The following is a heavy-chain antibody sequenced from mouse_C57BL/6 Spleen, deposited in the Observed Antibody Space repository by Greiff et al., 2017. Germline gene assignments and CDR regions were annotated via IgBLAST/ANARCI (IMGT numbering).Heavy chain of an antibody. CDR1: GYTFTSYW. CDR3: ARSGLLKPFDY. J-gene: IGHJ2*01. CDR2: IDPSDSYT. Sequence: QVQLQQPGAELVMPGASVKLSCKASGYTFTSYWMHWVKQRPGQGLEWIGEIDPSDSYTNYNQKFKGKSTLTVDKSSSTAYMQLSRLTSEDSAGYYCARSGLLKPFDYWGQGTTLTVSS. V-gene: IGHV1-69*01. D-gene: IGHD1-1*01.